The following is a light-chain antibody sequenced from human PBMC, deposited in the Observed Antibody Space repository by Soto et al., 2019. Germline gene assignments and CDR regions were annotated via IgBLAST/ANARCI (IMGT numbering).Light chain of an antibody. CDR3: SSYTSRSTVI. CDR2: DVD. V-gene: IGLV2-14*03. CDR1: NNDVGGFNF. J-gene: IGLJ2*01. Sequence: HSALTQPASVSGSPGQSITISCTGTNNDVGGFNFVSWYQQHPGKVPKLLIYDVDDRPSGVSNRFSGSRSGNTASLTISGLQAEDEADYYCSSYTSRSTVIFGGGTKLTVL.